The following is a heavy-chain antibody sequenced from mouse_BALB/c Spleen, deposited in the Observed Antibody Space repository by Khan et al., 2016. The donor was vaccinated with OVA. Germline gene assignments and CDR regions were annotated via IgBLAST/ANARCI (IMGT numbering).Heavy chain of an antibody. V-gene: IGHV1S137*01. Sequence: QVQLKQSGAELVRPGVSVKISCKVSGYKFTDYAMHWVKQSHAKGLEWIGVISTYYGDADYSQKFKGKATMTVDRSSSTAYLELARLTSEDSALYYCTRGGKVAYWGQGTLVTVSA. CDR1: GYKFTDYA. D-gene: IGHD1-1*02. CDR2: ISTYYGDA. J-gene: IGHJ3*01. CDR3: TRGGKVAY.